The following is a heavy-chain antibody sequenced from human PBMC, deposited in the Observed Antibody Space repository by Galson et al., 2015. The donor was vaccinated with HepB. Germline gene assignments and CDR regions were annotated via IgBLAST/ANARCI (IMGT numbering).Heavy chain of an antibody. J-gene: IGHJ5*02. CDR2: ISGSGGST. D-gene: IGHD6-19*01. CDR3: AKDLESQQWHSWWFDP. CDR1: GFTFSSYA. Sequence: SLRLSCAASGFTFSSYAMSWVRQAPGKGLEWVSAISGSGGSTYYADSVKGRFTISRDNSKNTLYLQMNSLRPEDTAVYYCAKDLESQQWHSWWFDPWGQGTLVTVSS. V-gene: IGHV3-23*01.